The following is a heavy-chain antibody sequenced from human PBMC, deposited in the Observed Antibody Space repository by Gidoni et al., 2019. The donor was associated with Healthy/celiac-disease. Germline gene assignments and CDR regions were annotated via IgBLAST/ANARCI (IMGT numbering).Heavy chain of an antibody. CDR1: GGSISSGGYY. V-gene: IGHV4-31*03. CDR2: IYYSGST. CDR3: ASLGGKGGYFHYYCGMDV. Sequence: QVQLQESGPGLVKPTQTLSLTCTVSGGSISSGGYYWSWIRQHPGKGLDWSGYIYYSGSTYYTPSLKSRVTISVDTSKNQFSLKLSSVTAADTAVYYCASLGGKGGYFHYYCGMDVWGQGTTVTVSS. D-gene: IGHD3-22*01. J-gene: IGHJ6*02.